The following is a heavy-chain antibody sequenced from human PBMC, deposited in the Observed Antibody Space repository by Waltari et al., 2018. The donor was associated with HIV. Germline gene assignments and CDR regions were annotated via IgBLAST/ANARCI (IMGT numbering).Heavy chain of an antibody. J-gene: IGHJ4*02. CDR2: ISHRGST. Sequence: QVQLQESGPGLVKPSETLSLPCAVSSYSFSSAYSWGWIRQSPGKGLEWIGSISHRGSTDYKPSLKSRVTISVDTSKNQVSLKLSSVTAADTAVYYCARGDIVATGGFDFWGQGTLVTVSP. CDR1: SYSFSSAYS. CDR3: ARGDIVATGGFDF. D-gene: IGHD5-12*01. V-gene: IGHV4-38-2*01.